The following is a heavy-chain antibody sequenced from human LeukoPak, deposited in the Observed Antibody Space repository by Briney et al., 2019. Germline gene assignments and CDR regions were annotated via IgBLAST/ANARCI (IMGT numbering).Heavy chain of an antibody. J-gene: IGHJ4*02. D-gene: IGHD2-8*01. CDR3: ARDRACSNGVCSYFDY. Sequence: PSETLSLTCTVSGDSIRSSGYYWGWIRQPPGKGLEWIGSIYYTGTAYYNPSLKSRVTVSADTSKNQFSLKLTSVTAADTALYYCARDRACSNGVCSYFDYWGQGTLVTVSS. CDR1: GDSIRSSGYY. CDR2: IYYTGTA. V-gene: IGHV4-39*01.